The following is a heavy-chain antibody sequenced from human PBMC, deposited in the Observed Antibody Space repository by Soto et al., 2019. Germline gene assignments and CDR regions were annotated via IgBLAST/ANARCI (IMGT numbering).Heavy chain of an antibody. V-gene: IGHV3-23*01. Sequence: EVQLLESGGGLVQPGGSLRLSCAASGFTFSRSVMIWVRQAPGKGLEWVSVISDSGDNTDYADSVKGRFTISRDNSTKPLWMQMNSLRVEDTAIYYCAKRGGSGPCPFTYWGQGTLVTVSS. CDR2: ISDSGDNT. J-gene: IGHJ4*02. CDR3: AKRGGSGPCPFTY. D-gene: IGHD3-16*01. CDR1: GFTFSRSV.